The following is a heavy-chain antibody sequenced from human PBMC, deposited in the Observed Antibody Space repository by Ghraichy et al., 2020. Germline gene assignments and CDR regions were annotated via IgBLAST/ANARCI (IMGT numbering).Heavy chain of an antibody. Sequence: SETLSLTCTVSGGSISSSNYYWGWVRQPPGKGLEWIASIYHSGSTYYNPSLKSRVTISVDTSKNQFSLKLTSMTAADTAVYYCARGYCGGGCYLYWYFDLWGRGAPVTVSS. CDR2: IYHSGST. V-gene: IGHV4-39*01. CDR1: GGSISSSNYY. CDR3: ARGYCGGGCYLYWYFDL. J-gene: IGHJ2*01. D-gene: IGHD2-21*02.